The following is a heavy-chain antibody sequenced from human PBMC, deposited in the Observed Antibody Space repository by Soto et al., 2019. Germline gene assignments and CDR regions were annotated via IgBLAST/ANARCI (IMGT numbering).Heavy chain of an antibody. CDR1: GFTFSSYG. CDR2: ISYDGSNK. D-gene: IGHD3-16*01. Sequence: LRLSCAASGFTFSSYGMHWVRQAPGKGLEWVAVISYDGSNKYYADSVKGRFTISRDNSKNTLYLQMNSLRAEDTAVYYCAKDRGGYGMDVWGQGTTVTV. V-gene: IGHV3-30*18. CDR3: AKDRGGYGMDV. J-gene: IGHJ6*02.